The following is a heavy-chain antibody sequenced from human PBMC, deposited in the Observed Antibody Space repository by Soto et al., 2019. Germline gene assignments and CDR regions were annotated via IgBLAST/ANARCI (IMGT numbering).Heavy chain of an antibody. CDR3: AKDRQPDGIWTFDL. V-gene: IGHV3-23*01. CDR2: IFPGGRK. D-gene: IGHD3-9*01. J-gene: IGHJ4*02. CDR1: GFTFSTYT. Sequence: GGSLRLSCAASGFTFSTYTMNWVRQAPGKGLEWVAGIFPGGRKYYANSEKGRFNISKDHSQSSMFLLMSSLRDEETSVYYCAKDRQPDGIWTFDLWGQGTLVTVSS.